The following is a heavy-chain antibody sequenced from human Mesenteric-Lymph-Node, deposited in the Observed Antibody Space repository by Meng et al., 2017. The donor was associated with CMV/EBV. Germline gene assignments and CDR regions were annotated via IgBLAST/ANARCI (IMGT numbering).Heavy chain of an antibody. Sequence: GESLKISCAASGFTFDDHGMSWVRQAPGKGLEWVSGINWSGGSTGYADSVKGRFTISRDNAKNSLHLQMNSLRAEDTALYYCARQYDPSAVFMDVWGQGTTVTVSS. V-gene: IGHV3-20*04. CDR1: GFTFDDHG. D-gene: IGHD2-8*01. CDR2: INWSGGST. CDR3: ARQYDPSAVFMDV. J-gene: IGHJ6*02.